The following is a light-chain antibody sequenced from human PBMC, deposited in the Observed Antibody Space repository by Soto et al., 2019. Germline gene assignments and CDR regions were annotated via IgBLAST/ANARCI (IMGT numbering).Light chain of an antibody. V-gene: IGKV3-15*01. CDR2: GAS. J-gene: IGKJ1*01. CDR1: QSVSGN. CDR3: QQYNNWPRT. Sequence: EVVMTQSPDTLSVSPGETATLSRRASQSVSGNLAWYQQKLGQAPRLLIYGASARATGISARFSGSGSGTEFTLTISSLQSEDFAIYYCQQYNNWPRTFGQGTKVDIK.